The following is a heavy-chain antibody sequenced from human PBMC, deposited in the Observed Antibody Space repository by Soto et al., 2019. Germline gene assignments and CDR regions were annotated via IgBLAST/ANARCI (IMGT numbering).Heavy chain of an antibody. V-gene: IGHV1-69*01. CDR1: GGTFSSYA. D-gene: IGHD3-22*01. CDR2: IIPIFGTA. J-gene: IGHJ2*01. CDR3: ASSWDSDYHDSSGYYFGNFDL. Sequence: QVQLVQSGAEVKKPGSSVKVSCKASGGTFSSYAISWVRQAPGQGLEWMGGIIPIFGTANYAQKFQGRVTITADESTSTAYMELSSLRSEDTAVYYCASSWDSDYHDSSGYYFGNFDLWGRGTLVTVSS.